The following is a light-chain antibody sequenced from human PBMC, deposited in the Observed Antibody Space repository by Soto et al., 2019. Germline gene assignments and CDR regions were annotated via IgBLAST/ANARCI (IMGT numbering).Light chain of an antibody. J-gene: IGLJ3*02. CDR2: EVS. V-gene: IGLV2-14*01. Sequence: QSALTQPASVSGSPGQSITISCTGTRSDVGGYNFVSWYQQHPGKAPRLIIYEVSSRPSGVSYRFSGSKSGNTASLTISGLQAEDEAVYYCSSYTLRNTLVLFGGGTKLTVL. CDR1: RSDVGGYNF. CDR3: SSYTLRNTLVL.